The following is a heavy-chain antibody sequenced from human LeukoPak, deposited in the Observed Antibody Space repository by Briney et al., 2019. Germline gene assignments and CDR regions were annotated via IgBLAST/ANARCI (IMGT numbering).Heavy chain of an antibody. J-gene: IGHJ4*02. Sequence: SETLSLSCAVYGGSFSGYYWSWIRQPPGKGLEWIGEINHSGSTNYNPSLKSRVTISVDTSKNQFSLKLSSVTAADTAVYYCASGVMVDYFDYWGQGTLVTVSS. V-gene: IGHV4-34*01. CDR1: GGSFSGYY. D-gene: IGHD2-15*01. CDR2: INHSGST. CDR3: ASGVMVDYFDY.